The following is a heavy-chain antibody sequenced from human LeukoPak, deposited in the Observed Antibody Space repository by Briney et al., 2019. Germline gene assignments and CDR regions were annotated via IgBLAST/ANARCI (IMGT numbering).Heavy chain of an antibody. J-gene: IGHJ4*02. V-gene: IGHV3-74*01. Sequence: GGSLRLSCAPSGFTLCLYWTHSVRHAPGRGLVWVSRINGDGSDTRYADSVKGRFTISRDNAQNTLYLQMNTLTAGDTDVYYRARGLGYAFDYWGQGTLVTVSS. D-gene: IGHD5-18*01. CDR3: ARGLGYAFDY. CDR1: GFTLCLYW. CDR2: INGDGSDT.